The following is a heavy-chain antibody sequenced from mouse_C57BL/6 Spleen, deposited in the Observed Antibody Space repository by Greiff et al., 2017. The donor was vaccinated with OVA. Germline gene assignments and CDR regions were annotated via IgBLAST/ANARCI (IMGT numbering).Heavy chain of an antibody. Sequence: EVKLVESGGGLVKPGGSLKLSCAASGFTFSDYGMHWVRQAPEKGLEWVAYISSGSSTIYYADTVKGRFTISRDNAKNTLFLQMTSLRSEDTAMYYCAREDDGYYDYWGQGTTLTVSS. D-gene: IGHD2-3*01. CDR2: ISSGSSTI. J-gene: IGHJ2*01. V-gene: IGHV5-17*01. CDR3: AREDDGYYDY. CDR1: GFTFSDYG.